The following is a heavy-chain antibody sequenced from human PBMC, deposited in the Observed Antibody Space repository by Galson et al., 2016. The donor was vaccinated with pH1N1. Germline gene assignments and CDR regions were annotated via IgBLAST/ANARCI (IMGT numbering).Heavy chain of an antibody. J-gene: IGHJ6*02. V-gene: IGHV4-34*01. CDR3: ARRGRWQQMGF. D-gene: IGHD5-24*01. CDR2: ISHTGST. Sequence: SETLSLTCAVFGGSFSNYQWTWIRQSPGKGLEWIGEISHTGSTNYNPSLWSRLTISIDTSKSQFSLSLRSVSAADTGIYYCARRGRWQQMGFWGQGP. CDR1: GGSFSNYQ.